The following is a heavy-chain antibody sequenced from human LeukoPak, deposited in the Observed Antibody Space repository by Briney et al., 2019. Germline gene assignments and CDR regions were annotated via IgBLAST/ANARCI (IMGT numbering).Heavy chain of an antibody. D-gene: IGHD3-9*01. Sequence: PGRSLRLSCAASGFTFSSYALHWFRQAPGKGPEWVAVISYDGRNKYYGESMKGRFTISRDNSKNTLSLQMDSLRGEDTAVYYCVREGATYYDILTGYYHLDYWGQGTLVTVSS. CDR2: ISYDGRNK. CDR3: VREGATYYDILTGYYHLDY. V-gene: IGHV3-30*01. J-gene: IGHJ4*02. CDR1: GFTFSSYA.